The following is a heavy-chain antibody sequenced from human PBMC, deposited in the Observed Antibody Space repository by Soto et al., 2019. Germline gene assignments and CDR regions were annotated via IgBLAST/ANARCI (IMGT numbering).Heavy chain of an antibody. Sequence: QVQLVQSGAEVKKPGASVKVSCKASGYTFTSYGFSWVRQAPGQGLEWMGWISPYNTNTNYAQKFQGRVTMTTDTSTSTASMELRNLRSDDTAVYFCAREDDILTGVYNYWGQGTLVTVSS. CDR2: ISPYNTNT. V-gene: IGHV1-18*01. CDR3: AREDDILTGVYNY. J-gene: IGHJ4*02. D-gene: IGHD3-9*01. CDR1: GYTFTSYG.